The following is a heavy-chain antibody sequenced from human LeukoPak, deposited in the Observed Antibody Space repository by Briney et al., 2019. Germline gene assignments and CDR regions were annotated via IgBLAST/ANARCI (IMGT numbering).Heavy chain of an antibody. CDR1: GGTFSSYA. Sequence: GSSVKVSCKASGGTFSSYAISWVRQAPGQGLEWMGRIIPILGIANYAQKFQGRVTITADKSTSTAYMELSSLRSEDTAVYYCARDVEYSRSHWFDPWGQGTLVTVSS. V-gene: IGHV1-69*04. CDR3: ARDVEYSRSHWFDP. CDR2: IIPILGIA. J-gene: IGHJ5*02. D-gene: IGHD6-6*01.